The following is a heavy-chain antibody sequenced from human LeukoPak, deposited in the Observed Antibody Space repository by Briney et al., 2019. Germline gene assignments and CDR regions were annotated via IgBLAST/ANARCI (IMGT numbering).Heavy chain of an antibody. J-gene: IGHJ6*02. D-gene: IGHD1-1*01. CDR2: IIPIFGTA. CDR3: AIPLEPGDYYYYGMDV. CDR1: GGTFSSYA. Sequence: ASVKVSCKASGGTFSSYAISWVRQAPGQGLEWMGGIIPIFGTANYAQKFQGRVTITADESTSTAYMELSSLRSEDTAVYYCAIPLEPGDYYYYGMDVWGQGTTVTVSS. V-gene: IGHV1-69*13.